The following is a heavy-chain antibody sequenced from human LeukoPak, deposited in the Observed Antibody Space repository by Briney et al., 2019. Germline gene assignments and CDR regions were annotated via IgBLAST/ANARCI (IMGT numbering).Heavy chain of an antibody. CDR2: IRNDGSNK. J-gene: IGHJ4*02. Sequence: PGGSLRLSCAASELTFSSYGMHWVRQAPGKGLEWVAFIRNDGSNKYYADSVKGRFTISRDNFKKTMFLEMNSLRTEDTAVYHCAKDRWVGATDYFDYWGQGTQVTVST. CDR1: ELTFSSYG. CDR3: AKDRWVGATDYFDY. D-gene: IGHD1-26*01. V-gene: IGHV3-30*02.